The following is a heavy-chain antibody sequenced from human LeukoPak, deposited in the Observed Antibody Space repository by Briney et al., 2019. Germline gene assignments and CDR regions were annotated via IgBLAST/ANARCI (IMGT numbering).Heavy chain of an antibody. CDR2: IYYTGSV. CDR1: GASISTGGFY. D-gene: IGHD3-10*01. J-gene: IGHJ6*02. V-gene: IGHV4-31*03. Sequence: PSETLSLTCTVSGASISTGGFYWTWIRQPPGEGLEWIGYIYYTGSVDYNASLKSRLTISLDTSKNRFSLKLNSVTAADTAVYYCARDHSYYFGSQTSTLDVWGQGTAVTVSS. CDR3: ARDHSYYFGSQTSTLDV.